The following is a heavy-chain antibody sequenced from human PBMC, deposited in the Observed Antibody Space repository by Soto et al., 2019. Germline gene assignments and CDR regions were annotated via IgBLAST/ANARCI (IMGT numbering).Heavy chain of an antibody. CDR1: GFSFDSYA. D-gene: IGHD1-20*01. CDR3: ARGITPLAGRQGFPPRGFFDW. Sequence: EVQVLEWGGGLVQPGGSLRLSCAASGFSFDSYAMNWVRQAPGKNLEWVSVISRSGGSIFYADSVKGRFTISRDNSKNTLYLQMSSLRDDDTAIYYCARGITPLAGRQGFPPRGFFDWWGPRALVTVSS. J-gene: IGHJ4*02. CDR2: ISRSGGSI. V-gene: IGHV3-23*01.